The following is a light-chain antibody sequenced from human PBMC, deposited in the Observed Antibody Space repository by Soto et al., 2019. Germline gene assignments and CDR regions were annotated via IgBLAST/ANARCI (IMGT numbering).Light chain of an antibody. CDR3: NSYTTSGAIV. CDR2: DVA. J-gene: IGLJ3*02. CDR1: SSDIGGYNF. Sequence: QSALTQPASVSGSPGKSITISCTGTSSDIGGYNFVSWYQQHPGNAPNLIIYDVASRPSGVSDRFSGSKSGNAASLTISGLQAEDEALYYCNSYTTSGAIVFGGGTKLTVL. V-gene: IGLV2-14*03.